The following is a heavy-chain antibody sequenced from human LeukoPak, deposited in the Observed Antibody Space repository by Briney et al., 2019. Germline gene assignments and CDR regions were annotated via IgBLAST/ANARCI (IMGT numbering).Heavy chain of an antibody. CDR3: ARESGTTVTTGYFDY. CDR2: IIPIFGTA. V-gene: IGHV1-69*06. J-gene: IGHJ4*02. Sequence: ASVKVSCKASGYTFTSYGISWVRQAPGQGLEWMGGIIPIFGTANYAQKFQGRVTITADKSTSTAYMELSSLRSEDTAVYYCARESGTTVTTGYFDYWGQGTLVTVSS. D-gene: IGHD4-17*01. CDR1: GYTFTSYG.